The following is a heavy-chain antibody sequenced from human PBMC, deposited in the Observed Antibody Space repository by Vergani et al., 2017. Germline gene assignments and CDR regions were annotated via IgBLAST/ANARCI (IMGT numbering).Heavy chain of an antibody. CDR1: GYSISSGYY. CDR2: IYHSGST. Sequence: QVQLQESGPGLVKPSETLSLTCAVSGYSISSGYYWSWIRQPPGKGLEWIGSIYHSGSTYYNPSLKSRVTISVDTSKNQFSLKLSSVTAADTAVYYCARLHNSGARDLDYWGQGTLVTVSS. V-gene: IGHV4-38-2*01. D-gene: IGHD5-12*01. CDR3: ARLHNSGARDLDY. J-gene: IGHJ4*02.